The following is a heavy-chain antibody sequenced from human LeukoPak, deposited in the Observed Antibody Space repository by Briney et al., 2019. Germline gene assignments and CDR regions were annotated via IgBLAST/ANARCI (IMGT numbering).Heavy chain of an antibody. V-gene: IGHV3-30*18. D-gene: IGHD5-24*01. Sequence: SLRLSCAASGFSFNTYGMHWVRQAPGKGLEWVAVISYDGSNKYYADSVKGRFTISRDNSKNTLYLQMNSLRAEDTAVYYCAKSGGSLEMATTPNYFDYWGQGTLVTVSS. CDR3: AKSGGSLEMATTPNYFDY. J-gene: IGHJ4*02. CDR2: ISYDGSNK. CDR1: GFSFNTYG.